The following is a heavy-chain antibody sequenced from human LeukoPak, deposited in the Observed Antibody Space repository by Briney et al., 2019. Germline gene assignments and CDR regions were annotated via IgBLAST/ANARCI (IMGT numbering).Heavy chain of an antibody. CDR2: VYFSGNT. J-gene: IGHJ4*01. CDR3: ARHVLFSSSWYVFDY. V-gene: IGHV4-39*01. D-gene: IGHD6-13*01. Sequence: SETLTLNCTVSDGSTGSNSYYWGWIRQPPGKGLEWIGSVYFSGNTYYNPSLKSRVAISVATSKKQFSLQLTSVTAADTAVYYCARHVLFSSSWYVFDYWGRGTLVAVSS. CDR1: DGSTGSNSYY.